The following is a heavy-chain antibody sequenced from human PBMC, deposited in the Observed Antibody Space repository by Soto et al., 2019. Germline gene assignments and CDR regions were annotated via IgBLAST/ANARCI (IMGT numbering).Heavy chain of an antibody. CDR3: ARAPRSSGYYHYAMDV. CDR1: GYTFSNYA. CDR2: INAGNGDT. Sequence: SVKVSCKASGYTFSNYAIHWVRQAPVQRLEWMAWINAGNGDTKYSQNFQGRVTITRDTSASTAYMDLSSLRPEDTAVYYCARAPRSSGYYHYAMDVWGQGTTVTVSS. J-gene: IGHJ6*02. V-gene: IGHV1-3*01. D-gene: IGHD3-9*01.